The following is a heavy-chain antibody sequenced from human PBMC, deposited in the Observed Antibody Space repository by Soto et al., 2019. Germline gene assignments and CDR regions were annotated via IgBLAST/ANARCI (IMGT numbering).Heavy chain of an antibody. V-gene: IGHV3-53*01. Sequence: EVQLVESGGDLIQPGGSLRLSCAASGFTVSSNYMSWVRQAPGKGLEWVSVIYSGGNTYYADSVKGRFSISRDNSKNTLYLQMNRLRAEDTAVYYCARDKYYDSSAPSSYNYYGMDVWSQGTTVTVSS. J-gene: IGHJ6*02. CDR1: GFTVSSNY. D-gene: IGHD3-22*01. CDR2: IYSGGNT. CDR3: ARDKYYDSSAPSSYNYYGMDV.